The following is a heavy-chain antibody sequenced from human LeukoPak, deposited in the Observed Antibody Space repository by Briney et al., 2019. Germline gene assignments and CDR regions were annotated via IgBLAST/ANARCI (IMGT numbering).Heavy chain of an antibody. D-gene: IGHD1-26*01. V-gene: IGHV3-74*01. CDR3: ARGYSGTYRVDY. CDR1: GFTFSSYW. Sequence: TGGSLRLSCAASGFTFSSYWMHRVRQAPGKGLVWVSRINTDGSSTDYADSVKGRFTISRDNAKNTLYLQMNSLRAEDTAVYYCARGYSGTYRVDYWGQGTLVTVSS. J-gene: IGHJ4*02. CDR2: INTDGSST.